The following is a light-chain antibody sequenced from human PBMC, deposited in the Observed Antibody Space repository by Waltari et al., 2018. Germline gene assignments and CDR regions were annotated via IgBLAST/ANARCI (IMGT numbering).Light chain of an antibody. CDR3: QQYDIWPYT. CDR2: GKS. CDR1: QGISSN. V-gene: IGKV3-15*01. J-gene: IGKJ2*01. Sequence: EIVLTQTPATLSMSPGDTATLSCRASQGISSNLAWDQQKPGQAPRPHMYGKSTRASGFPAGFSGSGSGTEVTLTISSLQSEDFATYYCQQYDIWPYTFGQGTKLEIK.